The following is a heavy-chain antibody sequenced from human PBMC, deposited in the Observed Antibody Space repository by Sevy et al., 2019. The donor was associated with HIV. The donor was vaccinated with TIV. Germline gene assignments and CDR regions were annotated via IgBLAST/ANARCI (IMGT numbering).Heavy chain of an antibody. V-gene: IGHV3-53*01. CDR2: IYSGGST. CDR1: GFTVSSNY. D-gene: IGHD2-15*01. Sequence: GGSLTLSCAASGFTVSSNYMSWVRHAPGKGLEWVSVIYSGGSTYYADAVKGRFTISRDNSKNTLYLQMNSLRAEDTAVYYCARGQAYCSGGSCYPVDWFDPWGQGTLVTVSS. J-gene: IGHJ5*02. CDR3: ARGQAYCSGGSCYPVDWFDP.